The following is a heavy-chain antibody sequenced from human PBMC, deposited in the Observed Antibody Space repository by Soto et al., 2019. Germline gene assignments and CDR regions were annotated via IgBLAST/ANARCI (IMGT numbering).Heavy chain of an antibody. CDR2: ISAYNGNT. CDR1: GYTFTSYG. D-gene: IGHD2-2*01. J-gene: IGHJ5*02. Sequence: QVQLVQSGAEVKKPGASVKVSCKASGYTFTSYGISWVRQAPGQGLEWMGWISAYNGNTNYAQKLQGRVTMTTDTSTSTAYMELRSLRSVDTAVYYCARDDVVVPAAMWFDHWGQGTLVTVSS. V-gene: IGHV1-18*01. CDR3: ARDDVVVPAAMWFDH.